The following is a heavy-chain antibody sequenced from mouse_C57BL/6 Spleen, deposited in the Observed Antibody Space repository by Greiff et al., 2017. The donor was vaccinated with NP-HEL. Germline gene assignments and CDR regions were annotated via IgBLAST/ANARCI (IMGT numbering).Heavy chain of an antibody. V-gene: IGHV7-3*01. CDR2: IRNKANGYTT. CDR1: GFTFTDYY. J-gene: IGHJ2*01. CDR3: ARWGTTAYFDY. D-gene: IGHD1-2*01. Sequence: EVKLVESGGGLVQPGGSLSLSCAASGFTFTDYYMSWVRQPPGKALEWLGFIRNKANGYTTEYSASVKGRFTISSDNSQSILYLQMNALGAEDSATYYCARWGTTAYFDYWGQGTTLTVSS.